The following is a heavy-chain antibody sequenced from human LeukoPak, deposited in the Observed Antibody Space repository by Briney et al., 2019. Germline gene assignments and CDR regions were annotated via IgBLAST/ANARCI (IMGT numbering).Heavy chain of an antibody. J-gene: IGHJ4*02. Sequence: GGSLRLSCAASGFTFSSYAMSWVRQAPGKGLEWVSAISGSGGSTYYADSVKGGFTISRDNSKNTLYLQMNSLRAEDTAVYYCAKDACSSTSCYQKGYFDYWGQGTLVTVSS. D-gene: IGHD2-2*01. CDR3: AKDACSSTSCYQKGYFDY. CDR1: GFTFSSYA. V-gene: IGHV3-23*01. CDR2: ISGSGGST.